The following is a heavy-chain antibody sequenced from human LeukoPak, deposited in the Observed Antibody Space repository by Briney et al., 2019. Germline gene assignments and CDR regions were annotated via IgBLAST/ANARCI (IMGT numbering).Heavy chain of an antibody. CDR3: SRDSTNLDY. D-gene: IGHD2-2*01. Sequence: PGGSLRLSCAVSGFTFSRYSMNWVRQAPGKGLEWVSSISSSSRNIYYADSVKGRSTISRDNAKNSLYLQMNSLRAEDTAVYYCSRDSTNLDYWGQGTLVTVSS. CDR1: GFTFSRYS. CDR2: ISSSSRNI. V-gene: IGHV3-21*01. J-gene: IGHJ4*02.